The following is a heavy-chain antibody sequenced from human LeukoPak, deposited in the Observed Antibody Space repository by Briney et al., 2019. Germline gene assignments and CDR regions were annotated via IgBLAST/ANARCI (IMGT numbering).Heavy chain of an antibody. Sequence: GGSLRLSCAASGFTFSSYAMHWVRQAPGKGLEWVAVIWYDGSNKYYADSVKGRFTISRDNSKNTLYLQMNSLRAEDTAVYYCARDEIEYSSSRYYYYGMDVWGQGTTVTVSS. D-gene: IGHD6-6*01. CDR2: IWYDGSNK. CDR3: ARDEIEYSSSRYYYYGMDV. CDR1: GFTFSSYA. J-gene: IGHJ6*02. V-gene: IGHV3-33*08.